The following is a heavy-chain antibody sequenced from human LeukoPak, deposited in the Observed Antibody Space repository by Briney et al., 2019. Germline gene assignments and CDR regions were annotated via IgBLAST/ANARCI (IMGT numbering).Heavy chain of an antibody. V-gene: IGHV3-66*01. CDR1: GVTVSSNY. CDR2: IYSDNRI. J-gene: IGHJ6*02. D-gene: IGHD3-9*01. CDR3: ARDRVRYFDWPPYYAMDV. Sequence: PGGSLRLSCAASGVTVSSNYMSWVRQAPGKGLEWVSLIYSDNRIDYADSVKGRFTISSDNSKNTLYLQMNSLRAEDTAVYYCARDRVRYFDWPPYYAMDVWGQGTTVTVSS.